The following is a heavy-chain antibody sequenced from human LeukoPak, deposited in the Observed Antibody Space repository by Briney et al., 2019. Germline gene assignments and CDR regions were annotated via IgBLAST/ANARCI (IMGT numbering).Heavy chain of an antibody. CDR3: AKVMGSPGAFDI. CDR2: MSGSSGRT. J-gene: IGHJ3*02. CDR1: GFTFSSYE. V-gene: IGHV3-23*01. Sequence: GGSLRFSCAASGFTFSSYEMNWVRQAPGKGLEWASSMSGSSGRTDYVDSVKGRFTISRDNSKNTLYLQMNSLRVDDTAIYYCAKVMGSPGAFDIWGQGTMVTVSS.